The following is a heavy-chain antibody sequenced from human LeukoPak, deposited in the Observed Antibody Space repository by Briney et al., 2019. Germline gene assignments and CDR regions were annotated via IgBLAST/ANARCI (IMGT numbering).Heavy chain of an antibody. CDR3: AKGPYYDSSGCFDY. CDR2: ISGSGGYT. CDR1: GFTFSSYA. Sequence: PGGSLRLSCAASGFTFSSYAMSWVRQAPGKGLEWVSAISGSGGYTFYADSVKGRFTISRDNSKNTLYVQMNSLRAEDTAVYYCAKGPYYDSSGCFDYWGQGTLVTVSS. D-gene: IGHD3-22*01. J-gene: IGHJ4*02. V-gene: IGHV3-23*01.